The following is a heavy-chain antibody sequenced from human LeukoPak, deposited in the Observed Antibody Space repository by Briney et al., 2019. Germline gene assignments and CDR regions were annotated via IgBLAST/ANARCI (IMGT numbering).Heavy chain of an antibody. Sequence: KSSETLSLTCTVSGYSISRGYSWGWIRQPPGKGLEWIGNIYHSGSTNYSPSLKSRVTISVDTSKNQFSLKLSSVTAADTAVYYCARCPGYPAHYCYMDVWGKGTTVTVSS. J-gene: IGHJ6*03. CDR1: GYSISRGYS. D-gene: IGHD3-16*02. CDR2: IYHSGST. CDR3: ARCPGYPAHYCYMDV. V-gene: IGHV4-38-2*02.